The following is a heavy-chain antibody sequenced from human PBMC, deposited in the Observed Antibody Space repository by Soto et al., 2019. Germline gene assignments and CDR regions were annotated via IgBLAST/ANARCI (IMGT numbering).Heavy chain of an antibody. V-gene: IGHV4-59*01. J-gene: IGHJ6*02. D-gene: IGHD3-16*02. CDR1: GGSISSYY. CDR3: ARMISIYPDYYVMDV. CDR2: IYYSGSI. Sequence: QVQLQESGPGLVKPSETLSLTCTVSGGSISSYYWSWIRQPPGKGLEWIGYIYYSGSIHYNPSLRIRVTTPLDTSKNQFSLKLSSVTAADTAVYYCARMISIYPDYYVMDVWGQGTTVTVSS.